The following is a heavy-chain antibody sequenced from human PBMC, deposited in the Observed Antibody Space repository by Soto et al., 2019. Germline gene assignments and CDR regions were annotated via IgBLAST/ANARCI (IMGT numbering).Heavy chain of an antibody. Sequence: GESLKISCKASAYNFAGYWLRWVRQMPGTGLALMGIIYPGYSDTRYSPSFQGRFSISRDNSKNTLYLQMNSLRAEDTAVYYCARDSCSSTSCYRSHLWFDPWGQGTLVTVSS. CDR2: IYPGYSDT. D-gene: IGHD2-2*02. CDR3: ARDSCSSTSCYRSHLWFDP. J-gene: IGHJ5*02. CDR1: AYNFAGYW. V-gene: IGHV5-51*01.